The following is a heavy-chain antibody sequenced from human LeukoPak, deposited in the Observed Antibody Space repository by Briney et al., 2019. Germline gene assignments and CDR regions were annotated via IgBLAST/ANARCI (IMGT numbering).Heavy chain of an antibody. V-gene: IGHV4-34*01. CDR3: ARVGFYDSSGYLHYYFDY. CDR2: INHSGST. D-gene: IGHD3-22*01. J-gene: IGHJ4*02. CDR1: GGSFSGYC. Sequence: PSETLSLTCAVYGGSFSGYCWSWIRQPPGKGLEWIGEINHSGSTNYNPSLKSRVTISVDTSKNQFSLKLSSVTAADTAVYYCARVGFYDSSGYLHYYFDYWGQGTLVTVSS.